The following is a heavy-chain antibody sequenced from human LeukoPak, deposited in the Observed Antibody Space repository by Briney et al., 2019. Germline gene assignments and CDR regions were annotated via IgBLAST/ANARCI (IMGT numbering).Heavy chain of an antibody. Sequence: ASVKVSCKASGYTFTSYGISWVRQAPGQGLEWMGWISAYNGNTNYAQKPQGRVTMTTDTSTDTAYMELRSLRSDDTAVYYCARDGLSYTNPNNWFDPWGQGTLVTVSS. CDR3: ARDGLSYTNPNNWFDP. CDR1: GYTFTSYG. V-gene: IGHV1-18*01. D-gene: IGHD2-2*02. CDR2: ISAYNGNT. J-gene: IGHJ5*02.